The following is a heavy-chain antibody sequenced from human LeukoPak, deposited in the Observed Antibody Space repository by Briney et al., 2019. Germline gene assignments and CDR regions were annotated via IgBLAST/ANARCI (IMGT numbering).Heavy chain of an antibody. CDR1: GYTFTSYK. D-gene: IGHD3/OR15-3a*01. V-gene: IGHV1-8*03. CDR2: MNPYSGNT. Sequence: ASVKVSCKASGYTFTSYKINWVRQATGQGLEWMGWMNPYSGNTGYAQRFQGRVTITGNTSISTAYMELSSLTSQDTAVYYCARGRDWLRWFDPWGQGTLVTVSS. CDR3: ARGRDWLRWFDP. J-gene: IGHJ5*02.